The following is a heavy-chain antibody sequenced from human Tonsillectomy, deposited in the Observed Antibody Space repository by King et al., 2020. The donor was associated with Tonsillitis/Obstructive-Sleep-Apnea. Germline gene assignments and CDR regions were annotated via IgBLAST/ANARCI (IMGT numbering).Heavy chain of an antibody. CDR3: AGGYSSSWSSRYYYYMDV. CDR2: IGSSGSTI. V-gene: IGHV3-11*01. CDR1: GFTFSDFY. D-gene: IGHD6-13*01. Sequence: VQLVESGGGLVRPGGSLRLSCAASGFTFSDFYMSWIRQAPGKGLEWVSYIGSSGSTIYYEDSVKGRFTISRDNAKNSLYLQMNTLRAEDTAVYYCAGGYSSSWSSRYYYYMDVGRKGTTVTVSS. J-gene: IGHJ6*03.